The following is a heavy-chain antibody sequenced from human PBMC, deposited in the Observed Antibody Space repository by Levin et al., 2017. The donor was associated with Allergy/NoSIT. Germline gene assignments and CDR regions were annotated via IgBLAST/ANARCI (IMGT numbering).Heavy chain of an antibody. Sequence: GESLKISCAASGFTFSSYGMHWVRQAPGKGLEWVAVISYDGSNKYYADSVKGRFTISRDNSKNTLYLQMNSLRAEDTAVYYCAKDRFYYYDSSGLVDYWGQGTLVTVSS. D-gene: IGHD3-22*01. CDR1: GFTFSSYG. V-gene: IGHV3-30*18. J-gene: IGHJ4*02. CDR2: ISYDGSNK. CDR3: AKDRFYYYDSSGLVDY.